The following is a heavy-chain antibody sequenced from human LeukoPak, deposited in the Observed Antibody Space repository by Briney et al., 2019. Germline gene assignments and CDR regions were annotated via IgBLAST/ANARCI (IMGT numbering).Heavy chain of an antibody. J-gene: IGHJ4*02. V-gene: IGHV3-23*01. CDR1: GFTFSSYA. CDR3: AKGRGTTVTSAANY. Sequence: GGSLRLSCAASGFTFSSYAMSWVRQAPGKGLEWVSSIGGSGDNTFYADSVRDRFTISRDNSKNTLFLQMNSLRAEDTAVYYCAKGRGTTVTSAANYWGQGTLVTVSS. D-gene: IGHD4-17*01. CDR2: IGGSGDNT.